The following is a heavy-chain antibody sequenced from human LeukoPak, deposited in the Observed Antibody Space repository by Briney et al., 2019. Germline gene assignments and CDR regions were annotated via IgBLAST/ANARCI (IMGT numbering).Heavy chain of an antibody. Sequence: SETLSLTCTVSGGSISSYYWSWIRQPAGKGLEWIGRIYTSGSTNYNPSLKSRVTMSVDTSKKQFSLKLSSVTAADAAVYYCARAGYYYATREYYFDYWGQGTLVTVSS. CDR1: GGSISSYY. V-gene: IGHV4-4*07. CDR3: ARAGYYYATREYYFDY. J-gene: IGHJ4*02. D-gene: IGHD3-10*01. CDR2: IYTSGST.